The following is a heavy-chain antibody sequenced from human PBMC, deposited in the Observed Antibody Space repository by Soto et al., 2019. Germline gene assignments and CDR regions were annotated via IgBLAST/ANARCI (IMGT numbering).Heavy chain of an antibody. D-gene: IGHD2-15*01. Sequence: QVQLVESGGGVVQPGRSLRLSCAASGFTFSSYAMHWVRQAPGKGLEWVAVISHDGSNKDYADSVKGRFTVSRDNSKNTLYLQMNSLRADDTAVYYCAGDRCSGGSCYLDFWGRGTLVTVSS. CDR1: GFTFSSYA. CDR2: ISHDGSNK. J-gene: IGHJ4*02. CDR3: AGDRCSGGSCYLDF. V-gene: IGHV3-30-3*01.